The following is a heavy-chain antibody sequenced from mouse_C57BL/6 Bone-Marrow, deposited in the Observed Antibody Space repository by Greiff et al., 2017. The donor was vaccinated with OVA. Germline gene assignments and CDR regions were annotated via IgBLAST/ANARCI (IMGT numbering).Heavy chain of an antibody. Sequence: VKLQESGAELVRPGASVTLSCKASGYTFTDYEMHWVKQTPVHGLEWIGAIDPETGGTAYNQKFKGKAILTADKSSSTAYMELRSLTSEDSAVYYCTREDHSMDYWGQGTSVTVSS. CDR3: TREDHSMDY. CDR2: IDPETGGT. J-gene: IGHJ4*01. V-gene: IGHV1-15*01. CDR1: GYTFTDYE.